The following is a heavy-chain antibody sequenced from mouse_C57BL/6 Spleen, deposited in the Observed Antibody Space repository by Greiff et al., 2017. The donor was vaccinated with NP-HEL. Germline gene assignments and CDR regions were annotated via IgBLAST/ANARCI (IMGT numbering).Heavy chain of an antibody. CDR1: GYTFTDYY. CDR2: IYPGSGNT. D-gene: IGHD1-1*01. Sequence: QVQLQQSGAELVRPGASVKLSCKASGYTFTDYYINWVKQRPGQGLEWIARIYPGSGNTYYNEKFKGKATLTAEKSSSTAYMQLSSLTSEDSAVYFCARGLLLRYFDYWGQGTTLTVSS. V-gene: IGHV1-76*01. J-gene: IGHJ2*01. CDR3: ARGLLLRYFDY.